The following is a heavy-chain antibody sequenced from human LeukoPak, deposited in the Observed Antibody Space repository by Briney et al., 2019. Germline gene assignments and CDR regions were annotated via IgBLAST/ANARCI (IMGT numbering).Heavy chain of an antibody. J-gene: IGHJ5*02. CDR3: ARGQYRHYDYVWGSYRYGWFDP. V-gene: IGHV1-8*01. D-gene: IGHD3-16*02. CDR1: GYTFTSYD. Sequence: ASVKVSCKASGYTFTSYDINWVRQATGQGLEWMGWMNPNSGNTGYAQKFQGRVTMTRNTSISTAYMEPSSLRSEDTAVYYCARGQYRHYDYVWGSYRYGWFDPWGQGTLVTVSS. CDR2: MNPNSGNT.